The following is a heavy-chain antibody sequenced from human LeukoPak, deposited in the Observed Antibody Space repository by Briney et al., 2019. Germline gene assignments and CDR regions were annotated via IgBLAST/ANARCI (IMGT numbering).Heavy chain of an antibody. CDR2: IYYSGNT. CDR3: ARLVVPAAYFDY. CDR1: GGSISSSSYY. Sequence: SETLSLTCTVSGGSISSSSYYWGWIRQPPGKGLEWIGSIYYSGNTYYSPSLNSRVTISVDTSKNQFSLKLSSVTATDTAVYSCARLVVPAAYFDYWGQGTLVTVSS. D-gene: IGHD2-2*01. V-gene: IGHV4-39*01. J-gene: IGHJ4*02.